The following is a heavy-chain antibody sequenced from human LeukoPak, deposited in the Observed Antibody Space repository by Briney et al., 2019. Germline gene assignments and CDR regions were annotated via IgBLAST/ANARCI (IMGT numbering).Heavy chain of an antibody. CDR1: GFTFSNYA. Sequence: GGSLRLSCAASGFTFSNYAMSWVRQAPGKGLEWVSSISSSSSYIYYADSVKGRFTISRDNAKNSLYLQMNSLRAEDTAVYYCARGGGSSYFDYWGQGTLVTVSS. CDR3: ARGGGSSYFDY. D-gene: IGHD6-13*01. V-gene: IGHV3-21*01. J-gene: IGHJ4*02. CDR2: ISSSSSYI.